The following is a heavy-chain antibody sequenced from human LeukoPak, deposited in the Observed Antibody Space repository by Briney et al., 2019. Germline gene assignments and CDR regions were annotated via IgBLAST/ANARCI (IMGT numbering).Heavy chain of an antibody. D-gene: IGHD6-19*01. CDR2: ISSSSSYI. V-gene: IGHV3-21*01. CDR3: ARDAEWLVHPKYYFDY. CDR1: GFTFSSYS. J-gene: IGHJ4*02. Sequence: PGGSLRLSCAASGFTFSSYSMNWVRQAPGKGLEWVSSISSSSSYIYYADSVKGRFTISRDNSKNTLYLQMNSLRAEDTAVYYCARDAEWLVHPKYYFDYWGQGTLVTVSS.